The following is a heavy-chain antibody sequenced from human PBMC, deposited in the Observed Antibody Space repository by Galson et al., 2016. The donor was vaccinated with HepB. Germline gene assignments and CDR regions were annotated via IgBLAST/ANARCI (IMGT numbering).Heavy chain of an antibody. CDR3: ATDGSVFDY. CDR1: GFTFTNHA. D-gene: IGHD6-25*01. V-gene: IGHV3-23*01. CDR2: IGASGNSP. Sequence: SLRLSCAASGFTFTNHALSWVRQAPGKGLEWVSSIGASGNSPGYADSVKGRFTISRDNSRSMLYLQMNSLRAEDTAVYYCATDGSVFDYWGQGTLVTVSS. J-gene: IGHJ4*02.